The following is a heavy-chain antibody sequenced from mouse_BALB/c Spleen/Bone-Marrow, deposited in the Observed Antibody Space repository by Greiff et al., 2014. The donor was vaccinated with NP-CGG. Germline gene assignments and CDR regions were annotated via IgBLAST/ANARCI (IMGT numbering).Heavy chain of an antibody. CDR1: DFNIKDTY. J-gene: IGHJ3*01. CDR3: APYYYGSSQFAY. D-gene: IGHD1-1*01. CDR2: IDPANGNT. Sequence: VQLQQSGAELVKPGASVKLSCTASDFNIKDTYMHWVKQRPEQGLEWIGRIDPANGNTKYDPKFQGKATITADTSSNTAYLQLSSLKSEATAVYYCAPYYYGSSQFAYWGQGTLVTVSA. V-gene: IGHV14-3*02.